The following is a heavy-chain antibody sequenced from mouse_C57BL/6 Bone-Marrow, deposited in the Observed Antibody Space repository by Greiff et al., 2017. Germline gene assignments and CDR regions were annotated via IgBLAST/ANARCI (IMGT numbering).Heavy chain of an antibody. CDR3: ARHDDYDGNYAMDY. D-gene: IGHD2-4*01. CDR1: GFTFSSYG. CDR2: ISSGGSYT. J-gene: IGHJ4*01. Sequence: DVQLVESGGDLVKPGGSLKLSCAASGFTFSSYGMSWVRQTPDKRLEWVATISSGGSYTYYPDSVKGRFTISRDNAKNTLYLQMSSLKSEDTAMYYCARHDDYDGNYAMDYWGQGTSVTVSS. V-gene: IGHV5-6*01.